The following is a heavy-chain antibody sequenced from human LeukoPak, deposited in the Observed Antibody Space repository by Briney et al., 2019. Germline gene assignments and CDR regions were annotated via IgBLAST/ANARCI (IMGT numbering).Heavy chain of an antibody. CDR2: INPSGGST. CDR1: GYTFTSYY. V-gene: IGHV1-46*01. Sequence: ASVTVSCTASGYTFTSYYMHWVRQAPGQGLEWMGIINPSGGSTSYAQKFQGRVTMTRDTSTSTVYMELSSLRSEDTAVYYCARVGGYSYGPEYYGMDVWGQGTTVTVSS. CDR3: ARVGGYSYGPEYYGMDV. J-gene: IGHJ6*02. D-gene: IGHD5-18*01.